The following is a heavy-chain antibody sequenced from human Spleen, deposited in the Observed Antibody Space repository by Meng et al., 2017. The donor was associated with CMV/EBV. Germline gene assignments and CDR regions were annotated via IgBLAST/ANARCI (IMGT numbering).Heavy chain of an antibody. J-gene: IGHJ4*02. V-gene: IGHV4-59*11. CDR1: GGSISGHY. D-gene: IGHD6-13*01. CDR2: IYYTGST. CDR3: ARGRGRIAAAGLGY. Sequence: SETLSLTCSVSGGSISGHYWTWIRHPPGKGLEWIGYIYYTGSTSYNPSLKSRIAISVDTSKNHFSLKLSSVTAADTAVYYCARGRGRIAAAGLGYWGQGTLVTVSS.